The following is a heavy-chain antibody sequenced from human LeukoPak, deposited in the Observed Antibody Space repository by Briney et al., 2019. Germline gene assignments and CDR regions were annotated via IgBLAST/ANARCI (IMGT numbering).Heavy chain of an antibody. CDR3: ARVVYCNGDNCHIFAFDI. V-gene: IGHV4-31*03. D-gene: IGHD2-15*01. CDR1: GGSISSGGYY. J-gene: IGHJ3*02. CDR2: IYYSGST. Sequence: SQTLSLTCTVSGGSISSGGYYWSWIRQHPGKSLEWIGYIYYSGSTYYNPSLKNRVTISVDTSKNQFSLKLSSVTAADTAVYYCARVVYCNGDNCHIFAFDIWGQGTMVTVSA.